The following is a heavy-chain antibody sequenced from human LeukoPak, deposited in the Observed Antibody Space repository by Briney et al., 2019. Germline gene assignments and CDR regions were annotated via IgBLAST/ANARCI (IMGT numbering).Heavy chain of an antibody. D-gene: IGHD3-10*01. CDR1: GYTFTSYY. J-gene: IGHJ3*02. CDR3: ARVAYGSGSYGAFDI. Sequence: ASVTVSCKASGYTFTSYYMHWVRQAPGQGLEWMGIINPSGGSTSYAQKFQGRVTMTRDMSTSTVYMELSSLRSEDTAVYYCARVAYGSGSYGAFDIWGRGTMVTVSS. CDR2: INPSGGST. V-gene: IGHV1-46*01.